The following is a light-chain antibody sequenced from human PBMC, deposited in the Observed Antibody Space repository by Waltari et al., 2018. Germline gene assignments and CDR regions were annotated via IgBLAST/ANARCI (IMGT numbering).Light chain of an antibody. V-gene: IGKV1-6*01. CDR1: QYIRKD. Sequence: AIQMTQSPSSLSASVGDRVAITCRASQYIRKDLGWYQQKPGEAPKVLIHAASNLQSGVPSRFSGSGSGTDFTLTISSLQPEDFATYYCLQDYNYPRTFGQGTKVEIK. CDR3: LQDYNYPRT. J-gene: IGKJ1*01. CDR2: AAS.